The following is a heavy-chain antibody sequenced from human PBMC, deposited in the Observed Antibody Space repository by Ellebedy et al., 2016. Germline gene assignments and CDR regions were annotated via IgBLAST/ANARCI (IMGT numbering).Heavy chain of an antibody. V-gene: IGHV3-23*01. CDR3: ATESYGSGSYYMGFHDAFDI. D-gene: IGHD3-10*01. J-gene: IGHJ3*02. Sequence: GESLKISCAASGFTFSSYAMSWVRQAPGKGLEWVSAISGSGGSTYYADSVKGRFTISRDNSKNTLYLQMNSLRAEDTAVYYCATESYGSGSYYMGFHDAFDIWGQGTMVTVSS. CDR2: ISGSGGST. CDR1: GFTFSSYA.